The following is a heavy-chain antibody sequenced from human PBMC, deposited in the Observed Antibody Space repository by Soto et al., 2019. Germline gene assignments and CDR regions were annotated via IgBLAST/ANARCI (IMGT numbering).Heavy chain of an antibody. D-gene: IGHD2-2*01. V-gene: IGHV3-72*01. CDR1: GFTFSDHY. CDR2: TRNKANSYTT. J-gene: IGHJ6*02. Sequence: PGGSLRLSCAASGFTFSDHYMDWVRQAPGKGLGWVGRTRNKANSYTTEYAASVKGRFTISRDDSKNSLYLQMNSLKTEDTAVYYCARGGYCSSTSCYSDYYGMDVWGQGTTVTVSS. CDR3: ARGGYCSSTSCYSDYYGMDV.